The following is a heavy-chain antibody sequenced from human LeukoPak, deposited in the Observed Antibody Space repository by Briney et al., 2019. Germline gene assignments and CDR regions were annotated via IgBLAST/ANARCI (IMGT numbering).Heavy chain of an antibody. CDR1: GYTFTSYG. D-gene: IGHD6-13*01. J-gene: IGHJ4*02. Sequence: SVKVSCKASGYTFTSYGISWVRQAPGQGLEWMGGIIPIFGTANYAQKFQGRVTITTDESTSTAYMELSSLRSEDTAVYYCASSSSWSKLNMGDYWGQGTLVTVSS. V-gene: IGHV1-69*05. CDR3: ASSSSWSKLNMGDY. CDR2: IIPIFGTA.